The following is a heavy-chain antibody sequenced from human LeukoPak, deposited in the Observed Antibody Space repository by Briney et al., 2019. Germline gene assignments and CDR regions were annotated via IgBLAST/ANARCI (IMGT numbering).Heavy chain of an antibody. CDR1: GFTFSSYG. J-gene: IGHJ4*02. CDR2: ISYDGSNK. D-gene: IGHD2-15*01. V-gene: IGHV3-30*18. Sequence: PGGSLRLSCAASGFTFSSYGMHWVRQAPGKGLEWVAVISYDGSNKYYADSVKGRFTISRDNSKNTLYLQMNSLRAEDTAVYYCAKGFRYCSGGSCPNDYWGQGTLVTVSS. CDR3: AKGFRYCSGGSCPNDY.